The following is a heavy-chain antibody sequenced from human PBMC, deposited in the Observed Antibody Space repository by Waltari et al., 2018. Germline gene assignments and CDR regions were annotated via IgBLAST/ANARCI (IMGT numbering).Heavy chain of an antibody. CDR1: GSSFDEYP. Sequence: EVQLVESGGGLVQPGVSLRLSCAASGSSFDEYPLHWVRQAPGKGLNWVSGISWNSGSIGYADSVKGRCTISRDNARNSLYLQMNSLRAEDTALYYCVKGIKGSGWAYWFFDLWGRGTLVTVSS. CDR3: VKGIKGSGWAYWFFDL. D-gene: IGHD6-19*01. V-gene: IGHV3-9*01. J-gene: IGHJ2*01. CDR2: ISWNSGSI.